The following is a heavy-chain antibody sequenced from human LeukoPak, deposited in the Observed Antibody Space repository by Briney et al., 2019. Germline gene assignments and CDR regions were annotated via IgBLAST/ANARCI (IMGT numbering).Heavy chain of an antibody. CDR2: INPSGGST. CDR1: GGTFSSYA. D-gene: IGHD7-27*01. Sequence: GASVKVSCKASGGTFSSYAISWVRQAPGQGLEWMGIINPSGGSTSYAQKFQGRVTMTRDTSTSTVYMELGSLRSEDTAVYYCARDRDWGYYYGMDVWGKGTTVTVSS. J-gene: IGHJ6*04. CDR3: ARDRDWGYYYGMDV. V-gene: IGHV1-46*01.